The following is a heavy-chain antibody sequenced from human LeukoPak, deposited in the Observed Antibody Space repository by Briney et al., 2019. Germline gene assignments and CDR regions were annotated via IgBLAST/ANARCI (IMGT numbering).Heavy chain of an antibody. D-gene: IGHD1-14*01. CDR1: GFTFTIYA. Sequence: GGSLRLSCAASGFTFTIYAMTWVRQAPGKGLEWVSGIYGSGQTTYYADSVKGRFTISRDNSKNTLYLEMNSLSPDDTAVYYCARGVEPLAANTLAYWGQGTLVTVSS. CDR2: IYGSGQTT. J-gene: IGHJ4*02. V-gene: IGHV3-23*01. CDR3: ARGVEPLAANTLAY.